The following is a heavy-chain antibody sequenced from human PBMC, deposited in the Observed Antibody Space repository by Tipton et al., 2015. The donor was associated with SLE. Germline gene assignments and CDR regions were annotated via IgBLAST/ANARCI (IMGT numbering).Heavy chain of an antibody. J-gene: IGHJ4*02. CDR2: INHSGST. CDR3: ARDYGIRD. Sequence: TLSLTCTVSGGSISSGSYYWSWIRQPPGKGLEWIGEINHSGSTNYNPSLKSRVTISVDTSKNQFSLKLSSVTAADTAVYYCARDYGIRDWGQGTLVTVSS. CDR1: GGSISSGSYY. V-gene: IGHV4-39*07. D-gene: IGHD4-17*01.